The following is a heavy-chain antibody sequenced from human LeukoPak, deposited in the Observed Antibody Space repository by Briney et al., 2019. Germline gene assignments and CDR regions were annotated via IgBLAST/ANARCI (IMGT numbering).Heavy chain of an antibody. CDR1: GFTFSDYY. CDR3: AREEYSGYED. CDR2: ISSSGSTI. D-gene: IGHD5-12*01. Sequence: GGSLRFSCAASGFTFSDYYMSWLRQAQGKGLEWVSYISSSGSTIYYADSVKGRFTISRDNAKNSLYLQMNSLRAEDTAVYYCAREEYSGYEDWGQGTLVTVSS. V-gene: IGHV3-11*01. J-gene: IGHJ4*02.